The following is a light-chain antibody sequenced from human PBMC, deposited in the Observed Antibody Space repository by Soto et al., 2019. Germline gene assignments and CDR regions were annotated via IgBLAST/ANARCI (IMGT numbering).Light chain of an antibody. V-gene: IGKV3D-15*01. J-gene: IGKJ4*01. CDR1: QSVRSH. CDR3: QQYSDWPLT. Sequence: IVLTQSPGTLSLSPGERATLSCRASQSVRSHLAWFQQKPGQAPRLLMYGVSTRATGMPDRFSGSGSGTEFTLIISSLQSEDFAVYYCQQYSDWPLTFGGGTKVDIK. CDR2: GVS.